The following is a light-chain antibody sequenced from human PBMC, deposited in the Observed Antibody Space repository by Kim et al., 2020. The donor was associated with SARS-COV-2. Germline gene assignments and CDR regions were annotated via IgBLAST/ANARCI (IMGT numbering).Light chain of an antibody. CDR2: DAS. V-gene: IGKV3-11*01. CDR3: QHRRICPLI. J-gene: IGKJ2*01. Sequence: EIVLTQSPATLSLSPGERATLSCRASQYIDNWLAWYQQKPGQVPRLLIYDASNRATGIPARFSGSGSGTDFTLTISSLEPEDFAVYYCQHRRICPLILGQGTRMEF. CDR1: QYIDNW.